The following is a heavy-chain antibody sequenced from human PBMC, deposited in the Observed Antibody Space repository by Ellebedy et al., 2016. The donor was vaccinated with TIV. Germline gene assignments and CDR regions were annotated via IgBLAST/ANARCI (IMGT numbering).Heavy chain of an antibody. D-gene: IGHD4-17*01. CDR1: GFTFSSYW. CDR2: INPDGSYT. V-gene: IGHV3-74*01. Sequence: GESLKISCAASGFTFSSYWMHWVRQAPGKGLEWVSRINPDGSYTSYADSVKGRFTISRDNAKNTVYLQMNSLRAEDTAVYYCARDYGDSLWGLDYWGQGTLVTVSS. J-gene: IGHJ4*02. CDR3: ARDYGDSLWGLDY.